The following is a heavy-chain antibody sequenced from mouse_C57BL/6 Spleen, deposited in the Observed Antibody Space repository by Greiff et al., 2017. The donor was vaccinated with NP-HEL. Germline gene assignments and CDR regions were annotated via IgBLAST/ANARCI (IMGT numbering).Heavy chain of an antibody. CDR3: ARSVTTVVATDY. J-gene: IGHJ4*01. V-gene: IGHV1-69*01. CDR1: GYTFTSCW. Sequence: VQLQQSGAELVMPGASVKLSCKASGYTFTSCWMHWVKQRPGQGLEWIGEIDPSDSYTNYNQKFKGKSTLTVDKSSSTAYMQLSSLTSEDSAVYYCARSVTTVVATDYWGQGTSVTVSS. D-gene: IGHD1-1*01. CDR2: IDPSDSYT.